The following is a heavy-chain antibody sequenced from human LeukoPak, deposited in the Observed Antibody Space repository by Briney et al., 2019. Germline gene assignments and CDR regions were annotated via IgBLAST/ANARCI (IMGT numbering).Heavy chain of an antibody. V-gene: IGHV4-4*07. CDR3: ARVRDSSGYYLGAFDV. D-gene: IGHD3-22*01. Sequence: PSETLSLTCTVSNGSLSSNYWSWIRQPAGKRLEWIGRIYNTGSTNYSPSLKSRVTMSVDTSKNQFSLRLTSVTAADTAIYYCARVRDSSGYYLGAFDVWGQGTMVTVSS. J-gene: IGHJ3*01. CDR1: NGSLSSNY. CDR2: IYNTGST.